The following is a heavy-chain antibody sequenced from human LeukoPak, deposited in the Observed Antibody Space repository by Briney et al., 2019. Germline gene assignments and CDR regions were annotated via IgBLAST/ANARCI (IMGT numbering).Heavy chain of an antibody. Sequence: SETLSPTCTVSRDSISRGSYYWGWIRQPPGKGLEWIGTIYYSGGTYYNPSLKSRVTISVDTAKNYFSLSLRSVTAADTALYYCARQDYVSSYFDPWGQGTLVTVSS. CDR1: RDSISRGSYY. J-gene: IGHJ5*02. CDR3: ARQDYVSSYFDP. V-gene: IGHV4-39*01. D-gene: IGHD4-17*01. CDR2: IYYSGGT.